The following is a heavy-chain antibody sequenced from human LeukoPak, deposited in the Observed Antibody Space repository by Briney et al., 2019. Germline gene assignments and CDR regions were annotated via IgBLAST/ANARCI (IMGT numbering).Heavy chain of an antibody. J-gene: IGHJ4*02. Sequence: SVKVSCKASGGTFSSYAISWVRQAPGQGLEWMGGIIPIFGTANYAQKFQGRVTITRDTSASTAYMELSSLRSEDTAVYYCARDWYGDYEGSQNYWGQGTLVTVSS. V-gene: IGHV1-69*05. D-gene: IGHD4-17*01. CDR3: ARDWYGDYEGSQNY. CDR1: GGTFSSYA. CDR2: IIPIFGTA.